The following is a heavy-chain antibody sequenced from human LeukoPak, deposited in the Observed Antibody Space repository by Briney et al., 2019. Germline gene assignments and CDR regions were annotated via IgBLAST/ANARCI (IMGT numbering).Heavy chain of an antibody. V-gene: IGHV3-20*04. CDR2: NNWNGATT. J-gene: IGHJ4*02. CDR3: AGLKINHGWKGGMDY. CDR1: GFTFDDHG. D-gene: IGHD1-1*01. Sequence: GGSLRLSCAASGFTFDDHGMTWVRQVPGKGLEWVSNNWNGATTNYADSVKGRFTISRDNAKNSLYLQMNSLRAEDTAFYYCAGLKINHGWKGGMDYWGQGTLVTVSS.